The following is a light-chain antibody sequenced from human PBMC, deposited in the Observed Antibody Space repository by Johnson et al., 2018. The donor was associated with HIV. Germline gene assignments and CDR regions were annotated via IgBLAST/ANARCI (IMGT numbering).Light chain of an antibody. CDR2: KDN. V-gene: IGLV1-51*02. CDR1: SSTVGNNF. CDR3: GTWDTSLSTGGV. Sequence: QSVLTQPPSVSAAPGQKVTISCSGSSSTVGNNFVSWYQVLPGTAPKLLIYKDNERPSGIPERFSGSKSGTSATLGITGLQPGDEADYYCGTWDTSLSTGGVFGTWTKVTVL. J-gene: IGLJ1*01.